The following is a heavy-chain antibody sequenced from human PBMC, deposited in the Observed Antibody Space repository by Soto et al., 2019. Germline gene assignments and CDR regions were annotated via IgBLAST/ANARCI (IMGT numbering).Heavy chain of an antibody. Sequence: QVQLQESGPGLVKPSGTLSLTCAISGGSISGNYWSWVRQPPGKGPEWIGEVYDEGTTYYNPSLNCRATISLDYPKNEFSLNLNSVTAADTAVYYCARNRGYSQGDWGPGTLVTVSS. CDR2: VYDEGTT. D-gene: IGHD5-12*01. CDR1: GGSISGNY. CDR3: ARNRGYSQGD. J-gene: IGHJ4*02. V-gene: IGHV4-4*02.